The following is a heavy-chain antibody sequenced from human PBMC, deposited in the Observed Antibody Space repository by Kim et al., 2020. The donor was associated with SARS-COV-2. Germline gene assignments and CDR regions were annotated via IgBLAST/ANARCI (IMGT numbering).Heavy chain of an antibody. V-gene: IGHV3-7*04. D-gene: IGHD4-17*01. J-gene: IGHJ4*02. Sequence: VESVTSRITIPRDNAQNTLYRQMNGLRAEDTAVYYCARVYGDYDYYFDYWGQGTLVTVSS. CDR3: ARVYGDYDYYFDY.